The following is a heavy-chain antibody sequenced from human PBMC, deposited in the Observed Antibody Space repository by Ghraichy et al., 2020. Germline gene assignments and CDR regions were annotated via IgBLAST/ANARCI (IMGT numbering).Heavy chain of an antibody. V-gene: IGHV3-23*01. CDR2: ISGSGGST. J-gene: IGHJ6*02. Sequence: GGSLRLSCAASGFTFSSYAMSWVRQAPGKGLEWVSAISGSGGSTYYADSVKGRFTISRDNSKNTLYLQMNSLRAEDTAVYYCARGGAMSIAASYYYYYGMDVWGQGTTVTVSS. CDR1: GFTFSSYA. D-gene: IGHD6-6*01. CDR3: ARGGAMSIAASYYYYYGMDV.